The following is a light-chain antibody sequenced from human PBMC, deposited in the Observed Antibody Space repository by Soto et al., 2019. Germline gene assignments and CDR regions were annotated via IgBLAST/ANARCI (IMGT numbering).Light chain of an antibody. V-gene: IGKV3-20*01. J-gene: IGKJ1*01. Sequence: SVLTQSPGTLSLSPGEGATLSCRASQPVNSGYLAWYQQKPGQAPRLLMYGVSTRDTGIPDRFSGSGAGTDFTLTISRLEPGDFAVYYCQVYGSSPKTFGQGTKVEFK. CDR1: QPVNSGY. CDR3: QVYGSSPKT. CDR2: GVS.